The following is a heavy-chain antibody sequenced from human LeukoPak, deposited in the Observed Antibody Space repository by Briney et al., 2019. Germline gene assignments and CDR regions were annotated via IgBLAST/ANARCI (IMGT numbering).Heavy chain of an antibody. D-gene: IGHD5-18*01. CDR2: ISSSSSYI. CDR3: AKEGYSYGYPYYYHYYMDV. CDR1: GFTFSSYS. V-gene: IGHV3-21*01. J-gene: IGHJ6*03. Sequence: GGSLRLSCAASGFTFSSYSMNWVRQAPGKGLEWVSSISSSSSYIYYADSVKGRFTISRDNAKNSLYLQMNSLRAEDTAVYYCAKEGYSYGYPYYYHYYMDVWGKGTTVTISS.